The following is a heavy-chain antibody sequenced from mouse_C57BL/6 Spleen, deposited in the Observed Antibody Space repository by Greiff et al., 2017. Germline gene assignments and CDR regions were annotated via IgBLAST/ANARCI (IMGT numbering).Heavy chain of an antibody. D-gene: IGHD3-2*02. CDR3: ARRGATAQAFDY. Sequence: QVQLKQSGPELVKPGASVKISCKASGYAFSSSWMNWVKQRPGKGLEWIGRIYPGDGDTNYNGKFKGKATLTADKSSSTAYMQLSSLTSEDSAVYFCARRGATAQAFDYWGQGTTLTVSS. V-gene: IGHV1-82*01. CDR1: GYAFSSSW. J-gene: IGHJ2*01. CDR2: IYPGDGDT.